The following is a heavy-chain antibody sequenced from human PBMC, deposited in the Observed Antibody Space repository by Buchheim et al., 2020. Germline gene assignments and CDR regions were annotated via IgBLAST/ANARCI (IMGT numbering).Heavy chain of an antibody. Sequence: EVQLVESGGGLVKPGGSLRLSCAASGFTFSSYSMNWVRQAPGKGLEWVSSISSSSSYIYYADSVKGRFTISRDNAKNSLSLQMNSLRAEDTAVYYCATNQGPAVAVVYDYWGQGTL. J-gene: IGHJ4*02. CDR2: ISSSSSYI. CDR3: ATNQGPAVAVVYDY. CDR1: GFTFSSYS. V-gene: IGHV3-21*01. D-gene: IGHD6-19*01.